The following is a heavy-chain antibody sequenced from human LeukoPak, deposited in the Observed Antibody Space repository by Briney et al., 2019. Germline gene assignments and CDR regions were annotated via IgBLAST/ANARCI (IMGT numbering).Heavy chain of an antibody. CDR2: ISAYNGNT. CDR1: GYTFTSYG. J-gene: IGHJ4*02. CDR3: ARVVVVPAAMRDVFDY. V-gene: IGHV1-18*01. D-gene: IGHD2-2*01. Sequence: GASVKVSCKASGYTFTSYGISWARQAPGQGLEWMGWISAYNGNTNYAQKLQGRVTMTTDTSTSTAYMELRSLRSDDTAVYYCARVVVVPAAMRDVFDYWGQGTLVTVSS.